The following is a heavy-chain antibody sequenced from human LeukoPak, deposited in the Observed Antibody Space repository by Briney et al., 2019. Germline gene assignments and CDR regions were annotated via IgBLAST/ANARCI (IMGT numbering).Heavy chain of an antibody. Sequence: ASVKVSCKASGYTFTSYDINWVRQATGQGLEWMGWMNPNSGNTGYAQKFQGRVTMTRNASISTAYMELSSLRSEDTAVYYCARAGGYCGRISCPYYFDYWGQGSLVAVSS. CDR3: ARAGGYCGRISCPYYFDY. CDR1: GYTFTSYD. CDR2: MNPNSGNT. J-gene: IGHJ4*02. V-gene: IGHV1-8*01. D-gene: IGHD2-15*01.